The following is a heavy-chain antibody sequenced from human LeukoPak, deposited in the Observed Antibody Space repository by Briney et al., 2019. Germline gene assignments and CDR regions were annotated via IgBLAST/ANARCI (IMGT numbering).Heavy chain of an antibody. D-gene: IGHD5-12*01. CDR3: ARSRATTDY. J-gene: IGHJ4*02. V-gene: IGHV4-34*01. Sequence: SETLSLTCAVYGGSFSGYYWSWIRQPPGKGLEWIGEINHSGSTNYNPSLKSRVTISVDTPKNQFSLKLSSVTAADTAVYYCARSRATTDYWGQGTLVTVSS. CDR1: GGSFSGYY. CDR2: INHSGST.